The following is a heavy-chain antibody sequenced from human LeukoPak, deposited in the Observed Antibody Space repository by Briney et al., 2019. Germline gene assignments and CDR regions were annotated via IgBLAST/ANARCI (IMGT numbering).Heavy chain of an antibody. D-gene: IGHD5-18*01. CDR2: ITSAGATT. Sequence: GGSLRLSCAASRFTFSSYWMSWVRQAPGKGLEWVSYITSAGATTYYADSVKGRFTISRDNAKNTLYLQMNSLRPEDTAVYYCAKGRGQSYPHYYFDYWGQGTLVTVSS. J-gene: IGHJ4*02. V-gene: IGHV3-48*04. CDR1: RFTFSSYW. CDR3: AKGRGQSYPHYYFDY.